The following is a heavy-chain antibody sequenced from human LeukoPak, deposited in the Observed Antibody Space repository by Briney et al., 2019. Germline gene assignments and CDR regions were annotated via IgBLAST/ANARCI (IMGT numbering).Heavy chain of an antibody. CDR1: GGSISNYY. CDR3: ARHDNSGTYPLYY. V-gene: IGHV4-59*08. Sequence: SETLSLTCTVSGGSISNYYWGWIRQPPGKGLEYLGHIFYSGNTNYSPSLKSRITMSVDTSKSQFSLKLTSVTAADTAVYYCARHDNSGTYPLYYWGQGTLVTVSS. J-gene: IGHJ4*02. CDR2: IFYSGNT. D-gene: IGHD3-10*01.